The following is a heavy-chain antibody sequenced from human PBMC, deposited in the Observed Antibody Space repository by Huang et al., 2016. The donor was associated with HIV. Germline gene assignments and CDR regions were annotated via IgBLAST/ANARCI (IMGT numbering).Heavy chain of an antibody. CDR2: IYDSGRT. CDR1: GGSISSSSYY. Sequence: QLQLQESGPGLVKPSETLSLTCTVSGGSISSSSYYWGWIRQPPGKGLEWIGTIYDSGRTDYNPSRKGRVTIAVDTAKNQFSLKLSSVTAADTAVYYCARHERWAMVRGVPQWGFDYWGQGTLVTVSS. J-gene: IGHJ4*02. CDR3: ARHERWAMVRGVPQWGFDY. D-gene: IGHD3-10*01. V-gene: IGHV4-39*01.